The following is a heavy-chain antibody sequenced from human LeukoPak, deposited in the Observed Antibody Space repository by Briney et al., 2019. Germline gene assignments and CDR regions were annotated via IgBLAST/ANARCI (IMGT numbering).Heavy chain of an antibody. CDR3: ASLKKLAYYYYMGV. J-gene: IGHJ6*03. CDR2: IIPIFGTA. V-gene: IGHV1-69*05. Sequence: SVKVSCKASGGTFSSYAISWVRQAPGQGLEWMGGIIPIFGTANYAQKFQGRVTITTDESTSTAYMELSSLRSEDTAVYYCASLKKLAYYYYMGVWGKGITVTVSS. D-gene: IGHD1-7*01. CDR1: GGTFSSYA.